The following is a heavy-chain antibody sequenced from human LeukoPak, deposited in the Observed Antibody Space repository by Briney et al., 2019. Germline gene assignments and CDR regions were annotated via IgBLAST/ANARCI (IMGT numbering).Heavy chain of an antibody. D-gene: IGHD1-7*01. CDR1: GFTFSSYS. J-gene: IGHJ4*02. CDR3: ARVSRYNWNYGVFDY. Sequence: PGGSLRLSCAASGFTFSSYSMNWVRQAPGKVLEWVSYISSSSSTIYYADSVKGRFTISRDNAKNSLYLQMNSLRAEDTAMYYCARVSRYNWNYGVFDYWGQGTLVTVSS. CDR2: ISSSSSTI. V-gene: IGHV3-48*04.